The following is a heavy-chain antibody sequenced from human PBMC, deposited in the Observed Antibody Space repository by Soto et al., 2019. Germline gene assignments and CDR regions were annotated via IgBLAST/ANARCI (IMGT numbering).Heavy chain of an antibody. V-gene: IGHV3-30-3*01. CDR2: LSYDGNNL. D-gene: IGHD5-18*01. CDR3: ARGPIGDAAMVTNYFDY. J-gene: IGHJ4*02. CDR1: GFTFSNYA. Sequence: QVQLVESGGGVVQPGRSLRLSCAASGFTFSNYAIHWVRQAPGKGLEWVAVLSYDGNNLHYADSVKGRFTVSRDNSKNTLFLQMNSLRPEDTALYHCARGPIGDAAMVTNYFDYWGQGTLVTVSS.